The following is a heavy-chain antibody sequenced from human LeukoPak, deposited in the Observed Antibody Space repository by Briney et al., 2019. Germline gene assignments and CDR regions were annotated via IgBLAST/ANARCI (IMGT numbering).Heavy chain of an antibody. V-gene: IGHV3-21*01. J-gene: IGHJ3*02. D-gene: IGHD2-15*01. CDR1: GLTFSNYN. Sequence: GGSLRLSCAASGLTFSNYNMNWVRQAPGKGLEWVSSISSSSSYIYYADSVEGRFTISRDNAKNSLYLQMNSLRAEDTAVYYCARKHQYYCSGGSCFSSGAFDIWGQGTMVTVSS. CDR3: ARKHQYYCSGGSCFSSGAFDI. CDR2: ISSSSSYI.